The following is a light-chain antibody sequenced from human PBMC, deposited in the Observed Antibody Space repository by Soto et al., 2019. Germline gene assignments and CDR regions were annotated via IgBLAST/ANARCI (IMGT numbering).Light chain of an antibody. CDR3: SSYLGNNNLV. Sequence: QSALTQPPSASGSPGQSVTISCTGTSTDVGAYNFVSWYQQHPGKAPKLMIYAVSKRPSGVPDRFSGSKSGNTASLTVSGLQADDEADYYCSSYLGNNNLVFGGGTKLTVL. CDR1: STDVGAYNF. V-gene: IGLV2-8*01. J-gene: IGLJ2*01. CDR2: AVS.